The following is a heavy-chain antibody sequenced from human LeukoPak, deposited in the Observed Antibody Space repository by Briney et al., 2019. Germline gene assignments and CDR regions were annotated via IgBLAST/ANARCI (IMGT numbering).Heavy chain of an antibody. CDR2: ISSSGSTI. CDR3: ASESMYYYGSGRPSFDD. D-gene: IGHD3-10*01. CDR1: GFTFSDYY. Sequence: GGSLRLSCAASGFTFSDYYMSWIRQAPGRGLEWVSYISSSGSTIYYADSVKGRFTISRDNAKNSLYLQMNSLRAEDTAVYYCASESMYYYGSGRPSFDDWGQGGLVSDSS. J-gene: IGHJ4*02. V-gene: IGHV3-11*04.